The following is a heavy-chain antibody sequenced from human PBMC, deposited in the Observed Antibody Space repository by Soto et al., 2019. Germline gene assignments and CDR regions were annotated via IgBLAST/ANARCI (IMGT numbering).Heavy chain of an antibody. J-gene: IGHJ3*02. V-gene: IGHV4-59*01. CDR3: ARSHDSSGYYSDDGAFDI. CDR2: IYYSGST. CDR1: GGSISSYY. D-gene: IGHD3-22*01. Sequence: PSETLSLTCTVSGGSISSYYWSWIRQPPGKGLEWIGYIYYSGSTNYNPSLKSRVTIAVDTSKNQFSLKLSSVTAADTAVYYCARSHDSSGYYSDDGAFDIXGQGTMV.